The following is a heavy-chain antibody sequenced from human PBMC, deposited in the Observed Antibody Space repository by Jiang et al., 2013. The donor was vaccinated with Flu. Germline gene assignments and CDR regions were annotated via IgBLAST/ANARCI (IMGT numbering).Heavy chain of an antibody. CDR1: GDPVTNGGYF. J-gene: IGHJ3*02. CDR2: IYYTGTT. D-gene: IGHD2-2*01. Sequence: SGSGLVKPSQTLFLTCSVSGDPVTNGGYFWSWLRQPPGKGLEWIGYIYYTGTTYYIPSLKSRVTIAGDTSKNQLSLRLRSATAADTAVYYCARHGYCDSSTCNGRRAFDIWGQGTMVTVSS. V-gene: IGHV4-30-2*03. CDR3: ARHGYCDSSTCNGRRAFDI.